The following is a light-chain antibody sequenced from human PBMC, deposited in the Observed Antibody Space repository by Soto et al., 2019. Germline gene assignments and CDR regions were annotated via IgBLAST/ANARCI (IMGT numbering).Light chain of an antibody. CDR3: QQHNTWPLT. Sequence: SHSPANRSAFVCEAVTIACRASQSVGNNLAWYQQKPGQAPRLLIYDASTRATGIPARFSGSGSGTEFTLTISSLQPEDFAVYYCQQHNTWPLTFGQGTKVDIK. J-gene: IGKJ1*01. CDR1: QSVGNN. CDR2: DAS. V-gene: IGKV3-15*01.